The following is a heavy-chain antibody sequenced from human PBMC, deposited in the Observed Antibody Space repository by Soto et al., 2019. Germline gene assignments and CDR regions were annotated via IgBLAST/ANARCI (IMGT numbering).Heavy chain of an antibody. Sequence: SETLSLTCTVSGGSISSGPYSWGWIRQPPGEGLEWIGTFYYSESTYYNPSLESRVTISVDTSKNQFSLKVSSVTVADTAVYYCASIGYCSSTSCSPPYWGQGTLVTVSS. V-gene: IGHV4-39*01. D-gene: IGHD2-2*01. CDR2: FYYSEST. J-gene: IGHJ4*02. CDR1: GGSISSGPYS. CDR3: ASIGYCSSTSCSPPY.